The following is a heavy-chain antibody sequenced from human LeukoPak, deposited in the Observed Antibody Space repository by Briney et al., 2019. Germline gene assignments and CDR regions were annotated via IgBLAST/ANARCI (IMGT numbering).Heavy chain of an antibody. CDR3: ARDGAGLDDAFDI. V-gene: IGHV4-39*07. J-gene: IGHJ3*02. CDR2: IYYSGST. D-gene: IGHD2-21*01. CDR1: GGSISSSSYY. Sequence: SETLSLTCTVSGGSISSSSYYWGWIRQPPGKGLEWIGSIYYSGSTYYNPSLKSRVTISVDTSKNQFSLKLSSVTAADTAVYYCARDGAGLDDAFDIWGQGTMVTVSS.